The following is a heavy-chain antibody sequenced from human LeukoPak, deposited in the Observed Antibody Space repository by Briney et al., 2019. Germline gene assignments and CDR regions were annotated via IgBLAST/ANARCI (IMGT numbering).Heavy chain of an antibody. D-gene: IGHD3-3*01. CDR2: IRYDGSNK. V-gene: IGHV3-30*02. CDR3: AKEGIVGYYDFWSGYYGQYYYYMDV. CDR1: GFTFSSYG. Sequence: PGGSLRLSCAASGFTFSSYGMHWVRQAPGKGLEWVAFIRYDGSNKYYADSVKGRFTISRDNSKNTLYLQMNSLRAEDTAVYYCAKEGIVGYYDFWSGYYGQYYYYMDVWGKGTTVTVSS. J-gene: IGHJ6*03.